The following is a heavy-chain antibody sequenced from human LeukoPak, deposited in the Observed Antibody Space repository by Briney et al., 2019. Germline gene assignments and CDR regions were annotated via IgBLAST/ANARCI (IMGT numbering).Heavy chain of an antibody. V-gene: IGHV1-69*13. CDR2: IIPIFGTA. J-gene: IGHJ6*02. D-gene: IGHD2-2*01. CDR1: GGTFSSYA. CDR3: ARDRRGYQLWGMDV. Sequence: SVKVSFKASGGTFSSYAISWVRQAPGQGLEWMGGIIPIFGTANYAQKFQGRVTITADESTSTAYMELSSLRSEDAAVYYCARDRRGYQLWGMDVWGQGTTVTVSS.